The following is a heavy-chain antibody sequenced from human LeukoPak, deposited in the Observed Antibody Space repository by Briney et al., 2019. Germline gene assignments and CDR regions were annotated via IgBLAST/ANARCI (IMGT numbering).Heavy chain of an antibody. V-gene: IGHV4-59*08. CDR3: AGSYFYDGNRYFDY. CDR2: IYYTGST. D-gene: IGHD3-22*01. CDR1: GGSITSYY. Sequence: SETLSPTCNVSGGSITSYYWNWIRQPPGKGLEWIGYIYYTGSTNSNPSLRSRVTRSLDTSKNQFSLKLSSVTATDTARYYCAGSYFYDGNRYFDYWGQGALVTVSS. J-gene: IGHJ4*02.